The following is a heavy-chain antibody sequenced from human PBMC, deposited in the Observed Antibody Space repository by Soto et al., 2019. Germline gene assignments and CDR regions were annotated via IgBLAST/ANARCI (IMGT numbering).Heavy chain of an antibody. J-gene: IGHJ4*02. D-gene: IGHD1-26*01. CDR3: ADGGRYPYF. CDR1: GFSFRSYA. CDR2: ISAGGDGT. V-gene: IGHV3-23*01. Sequence: PGGSLRLSCAASGFSFRSYAMGWVRQAPGKGLAWVSSISAGGDGTYYADSVKGRFTISGDNSKNTLYLQMDSLRAEDTAVYYCADGGRYPYFWGQGTLVTVSS.